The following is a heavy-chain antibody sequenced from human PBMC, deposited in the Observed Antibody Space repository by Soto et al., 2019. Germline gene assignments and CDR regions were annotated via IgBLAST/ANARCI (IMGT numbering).Heavy chain of an antibody. CDR3: AKVGNYDYIWGTEGAFDI. J-gene: IGHJ3*02. Sequence: QVQLVESGGGVVQPGRSLRLYCAASGFTFSSYGMHWVRQAPGKGLEWVAVISYDGSNKYYADSVKGRFTISRDNSKNTQYLQMNSLRAEDTAVYYCAKVGNYDYIWGTEGAFDIWGQGTMVTVSS. D-gene: IGHD3-16*01. CDR1: GFTFSSYG. CDR2: ISYDGSNK. V-gene: IGHV3-30*18.